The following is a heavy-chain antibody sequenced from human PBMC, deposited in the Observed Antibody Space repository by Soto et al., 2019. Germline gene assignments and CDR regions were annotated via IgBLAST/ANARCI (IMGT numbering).Heavy chain of an antibody. CDR3: TTDPGYSSSWPTYYYYYGMDV. J-gene: IGHJ6*02. D-gene: IGHD6-13*01. Sequence: GGSLRLSCAASGFTFSNAWMSWVRQAPGKGLEWVGRIKSKTDGGTTDYAAPVKGRFTISRDDSKNTLYLQMNSLKTEDTAVYYCTTDPGYSSSWPTYYYYYGMDVWGQGTTVTAP. CDR1: GFTFSNAW. V-gene: IGHV3-15*01. CDR2: IKSKTDGGTT.